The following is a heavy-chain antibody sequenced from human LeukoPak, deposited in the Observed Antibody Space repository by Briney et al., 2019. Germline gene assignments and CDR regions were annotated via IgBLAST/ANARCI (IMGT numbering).Heavy chain of an antibody. CDR1: GFTFSNAW. CDR2: IKSKTDGGTT. V-gene: IGHV3-15*01. Sequence: PGGSLRLSCAASGFTFSNAWMSWVRQAPGKGLEWVGRIKSKTDGGTTDYAAPVKGRFTISRDDSENTLYLQMNSLKTEDTAVYYCTAGLIAVAGQLRGYFDYWGQGTLVTVSS. D-gene: IGHD6-13*01. J-gene: IGHJ4*02. CDR3: TAGLIAVAGQLRGYFDY.